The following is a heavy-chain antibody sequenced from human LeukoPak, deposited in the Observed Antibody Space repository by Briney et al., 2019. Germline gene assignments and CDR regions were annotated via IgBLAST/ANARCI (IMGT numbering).Heavy chain of an antibody. J-gene: IGHJ4*02. CDR3: AREPQAMVRGTYDY. V-gene: IGHV3-21*01. Sequence: GGSLRLSCAASGFTFSSYSMNWVRQAPGKGLEWVSSISSSSSYIYYADPVKGRFTISRDNAKNSLYLQMNSLRAEDTAVYYCAREPQAMVRGTYDYWGQGTLVTVSS. CDR2: ISSSSSYI. CDR1: GFTFSSYS. D-gene: IGHD3-10*01.